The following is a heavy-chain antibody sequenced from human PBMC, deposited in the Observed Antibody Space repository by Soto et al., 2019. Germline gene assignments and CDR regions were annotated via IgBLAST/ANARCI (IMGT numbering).Heavy chain of an antibody. CDR2: IIPFFGTA. Sequence: GPSVKVSCKASGGTFSTFGISWVRQAPGQGLEWMGGIIPFFGTARYSQKFEDRITITADESTNTVYMDLRSLTSEDTAIYYCAKSAPMDAGDKYYYDFWGQGALVTVSS. CDR3: AKSAPMDAGDKYYYDF. D-gene: IGHD4-17*01. CDR1: GGTFSTFG. J-gene: IGHJ4*02. V-gene: IGHV1-69*13.